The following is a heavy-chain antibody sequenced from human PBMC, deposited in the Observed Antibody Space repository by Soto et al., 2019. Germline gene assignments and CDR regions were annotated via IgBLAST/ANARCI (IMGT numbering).Heavy chain of an antibody. Sequence: SETLSLTCAVYGGSFSGYYWSWIRQPPGKGLEWIGEINHSGSTNYNPSLKSRVTISVDTSRNQFSLKLSSVTAADTAVYYCARAKNTYSSTPRGWFDPWGQGTLVTVSS. CDR1: GGSFSGYY. V-gene: IGHV4-34*01. D-gene: IGHD6-13*01. CDR2: INHSGST. J-gene: IGHJ5*02. CDR3: ARAKNTYSSTPRGWFDP.